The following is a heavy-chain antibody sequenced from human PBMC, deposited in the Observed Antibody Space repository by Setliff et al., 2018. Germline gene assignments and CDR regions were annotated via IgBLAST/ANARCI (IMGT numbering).Heavy chain of an antibody. CDR1: GYSISSGHY. CDR3: ARDIGYTYGVDY. CDR2: IYTSGST. J-gene: IGHJ4*02. V-gene: IGHV4-38-2*02. Sequence: PSETLSLTCTVSGYSISSGHYWGWIRQPPGKGLEWIGRIYTSGSTNYNPSLRSRVTMSIDTSKNQFSLKLSSVTAADTAVYYCARDIGYTYGVDYWGQGVLVTVSS. D-gene: IGHD5-18*01.